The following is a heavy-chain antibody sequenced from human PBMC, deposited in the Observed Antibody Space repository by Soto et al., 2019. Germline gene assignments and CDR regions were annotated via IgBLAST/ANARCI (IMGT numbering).Heavy chain of an antibody. J-gene: IGHJ4*02. CDR1: GFSLSTSGVG. V-gene: IGHV2-5*02. CDR2: IYWDDDK. Sequence: QITLKESGPPLVKPTQTLTLTCTFSGFSLSTSGVGVGWIRQPPGKALEWLALIYWDDDKRYSPSLKSRLTITKDTSKNQVVLTMTNMDPVDTATYYCAHRREWLATFDYWGQGTLVTVSS. D-gene: IGHD6-19*01. CDR3: AHRREWLATFDY.